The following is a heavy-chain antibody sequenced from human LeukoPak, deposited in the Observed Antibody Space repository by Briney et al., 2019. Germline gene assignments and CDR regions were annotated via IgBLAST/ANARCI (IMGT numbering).Heavy chain of an antibody. D-gene: IGHD3-22*01. J-gene: IGHJ5*02. V-gene: IGHV1-69*04. CDR3: ARGKDYYDSSGYYSS. CDR2: IIPIFGIA. Sequence: WASVKVSCMASEGTFSGYAISWVRQAPGQGLEWMGRIIPIFGIANYAQKFQGRVTITADKSTSTAYMELSSLRSEDTAVYYCARGKDYYDSSGYYSSWGQGTLVTVSS. CDR1: EGTFSGYA.